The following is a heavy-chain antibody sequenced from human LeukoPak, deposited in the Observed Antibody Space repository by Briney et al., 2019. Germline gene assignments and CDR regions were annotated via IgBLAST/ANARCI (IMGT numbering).Heavy chain of an antibody. D-gene: IGHD2-2*01. CDR1: GYTFTSYW. V-gene: IGHV5-51*01. J-gene: IGHJ4*02. Sequence: GESLKISCKGSGYTFTSYWIGWVRQTPGKGLESMAIIHPDDSDTRYSPSFQGQVTISVDKSISTAYLQWSSLKASDTAMYYCARGYCSTTSCYYFDLWGQGTLVTVSS. CDR2: IHPDDSDT. CDR3: ARGYCSTTSCYYFDL.